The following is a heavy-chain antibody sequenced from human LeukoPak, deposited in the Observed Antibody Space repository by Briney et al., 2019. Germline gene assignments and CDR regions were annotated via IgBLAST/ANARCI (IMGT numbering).Heavy chain of an antibody. CDR1: GGSISSSSYY. D-gene: IGHD2-2*01. V-gene: IGHV4-39*01. CDR3: ASVCSSTSCYLNWFDP. J-gene: IGHJ5*02. Sequence: PSETLSLTCTVSGGSISSSSYYWGWIRQPPGKGLEWIGSIYYSGSTYYNPSLKSRVTISVDTSKNQFSLKLSSVTAADTAVYYCASVCSSTSCYLNWFDPWSQGTLVTVSS. CDR2: IYYSGST.